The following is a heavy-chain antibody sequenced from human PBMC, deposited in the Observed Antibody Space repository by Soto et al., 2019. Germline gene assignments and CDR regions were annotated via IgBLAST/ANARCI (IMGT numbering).Heavy chain of an antibody. V-gene: IGHV3-30*18. Sequence: QVQLVESGGGVVQPGRSLRLSCAASGFTFSSYGMHWVRQAPGKGLEWVAVISYDGSNKYYADSVEGRFTISRDNSKNTLYLQMNSLRAEDTAVYYCAKDYYGMDVWGQGTTVTVSS. CDR3: AKDYYGMDV. CDR2: ISYDGSNK. J-gene: IGHJ6*02. CDR1: GFTFSSYG.